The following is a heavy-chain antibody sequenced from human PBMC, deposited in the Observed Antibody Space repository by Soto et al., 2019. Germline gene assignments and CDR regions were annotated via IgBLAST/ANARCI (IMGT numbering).Heavy chain of an antibody. V-gene: IGHV4-34*01. J-gene: IGHJ4*02. CDR2: INHSGST. CDR3: ARGIKGGPMVYFDY. Sequence: QVQLQQWGAGLLKPSETLSLTCAVYGGSFSGYYWSWIRQPPGKGLEWIGEINHSGSTNYNPSLKSRVTISVDTSKNQFSLKLSSVTAADTAVYYCARGIKGGPMVYFDYSGQGTLVTVSS. D-gene: IGHD3-10*01. CDR1: GGSFSGYY.